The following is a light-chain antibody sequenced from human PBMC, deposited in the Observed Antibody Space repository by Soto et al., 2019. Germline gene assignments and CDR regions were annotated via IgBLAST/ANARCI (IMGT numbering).Light chain of an antibody. Sequence: DIQMTQSPSTLSASVGDRVTITCRASQSISSWLAWYQQKPGKAHKLLIYDASSLESGVPSRFSGSGSGTEFSLPIISLHPHDFATSYSQQYNSYSPATFGQGTKVDIK. V-gene: IGKV1-5*01. J-gene: IGKJ1*01. CDR3: QQYNSYSPAT. CDR1: QSISSW. CDR2: DAS.